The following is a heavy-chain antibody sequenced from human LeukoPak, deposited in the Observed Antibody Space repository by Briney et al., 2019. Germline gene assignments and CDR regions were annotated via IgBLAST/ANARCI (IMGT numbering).Heavy chain of an antibody. CDR2: IYYNGST. CDR1: GGSISSSSDY. V-gene: IGHV4-39*01. J-gene: IGHJ3*02. Sequence: SETLSLTCTVSGGSISSSSDYWGWIRQPPGKGLEWIGSIYYNGSTYYNPSLKSRVTISVDTSKNQFSLRLSSVTAADTAIYYCARQGAGGRAFDIWGQGTMVTVSS. D-gene: IGHD1-26*01. CDR3: ARQGAGGRAFDI.